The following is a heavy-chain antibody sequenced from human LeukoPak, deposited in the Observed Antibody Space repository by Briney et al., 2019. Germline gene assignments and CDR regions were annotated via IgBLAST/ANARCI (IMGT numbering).Heavy chain of an antibody. CDR3: VKERGPFDGFDI. V-gene: IGHV3-33*03. J-gene: IGHJ3*02. Sequence: GGSLRLSCAASGFTFSSYGMHWVRQVPGKGLEWVAVIWSNGNNRYYADFVKGRFTFSRDNSKNTLSLQMNSLRAEDTAVYYCVKERGPFDGFDIWGQGTMVTGSS. CDR1: GFTFSSYG. CDR2: IWSNGNNR.